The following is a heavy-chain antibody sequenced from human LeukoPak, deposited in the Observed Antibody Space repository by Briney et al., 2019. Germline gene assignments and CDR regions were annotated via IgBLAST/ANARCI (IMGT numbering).Heavy chain of an antibody. V-gene: IGHV4-61*02. CDR2: IYTSGST. CDR3: ARLVVVAATGYYYGMDF. J-gene: IGHJ6*02. D-gene: IGHD2-15*01. Sequence: TLSLTCTVSGGSISSGSYYWSWIRQPAGKGLEWIGRIYTSGSTNYNPPLKSRVTISVDTSKNQFSLKLSSVTAADTAVYYCARLVVVAATGYYYGMDFWGQGTTVTVSS. CDR1: GGSISSGSYY.